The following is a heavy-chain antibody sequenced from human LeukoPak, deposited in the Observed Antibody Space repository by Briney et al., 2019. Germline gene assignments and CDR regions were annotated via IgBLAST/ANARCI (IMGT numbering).Heavy chain of an antibody. J-gene: IGHJ4*02. V-gene: IGHV3-21*01. CDR1: GFTFSSFA. D-gene: IGHD3-22*01. CDR3: VDDSSGYYAY. Sequence: GGSLRLSCAPSGFTFSSFAMNWVRQAPGKGLEWVSSISSSSSYIYYADSVKGRFTISRDNAKNSLYLQMNSLRAEDTAVYYCVDDSSGYYAYWGQGTLVTVSS. CDR2: ISSSSSYI.